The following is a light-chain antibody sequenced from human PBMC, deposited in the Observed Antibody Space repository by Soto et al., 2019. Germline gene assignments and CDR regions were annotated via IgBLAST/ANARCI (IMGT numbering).Light chain of an antibody. CDR3: AAWDDSLSGQL. J-gene: IGLJ1*01. CDR2: KNN. CDR1: GSNIGSNY. Sequence: QSVLTQPPSASGTPGQKVSISCSGSGSNIGSNYVYWYQQLPGTAPKLLIYKNNQRPSGVPDRFSGSKSDTSASLAISGLRSEDEADYYCAAWDDSLSGQLFGTGTKLTVL. V-gene: IGLV1-47*01.